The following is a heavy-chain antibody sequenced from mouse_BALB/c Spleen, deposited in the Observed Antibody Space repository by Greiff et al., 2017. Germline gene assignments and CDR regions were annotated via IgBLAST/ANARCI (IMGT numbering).Heavy chain of an antibody. CDR2: IDPETGGT. J-gene: IGHJ1*01. CDR3: TRKDGNYRYFDV. CDR1: GYTFTDYE. V-gene: IGHV1-15*01. Sequence: VQLQQSGAELVRPGASVTLSCKASGYTFTDYEMHWVKQTPVHGLEWIGAIDPETGGTAYNQKFKGKATLTADKSSSTAYMELRSLTSEDSAVYYCTRKDGNYRYFDVWGAGTTVTVSS. D-gene: IGHD2-1*01.